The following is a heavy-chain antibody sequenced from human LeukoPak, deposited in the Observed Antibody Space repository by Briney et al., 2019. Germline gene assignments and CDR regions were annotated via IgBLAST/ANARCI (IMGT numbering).Heavy chain of an antibody. CDR1: GFTFSSYA. Sequence: GGSLRLSCAASGFTFSSYAMSWVRQAPGKGLEWVSAISGSGGSTYYADSVKGRFTISRDNSKNTLYLQMNSLRAEETAVYYCAKDRVNDYVWGSYRSNWFDPWGQGTLVTVSS. CDR3: AKDRVNDYVWGSYRSNWFDP. CDR2: ISGSGGST. D-gene: IGHD3-16*02. V-gene: IGHV3-23*01. J-gene: IGHJ5*02.